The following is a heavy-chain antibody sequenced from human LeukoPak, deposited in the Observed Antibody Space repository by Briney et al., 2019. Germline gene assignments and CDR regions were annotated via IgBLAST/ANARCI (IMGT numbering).Heavy chain of an antibody. V-gene: IGHV1-8*01. Sequence: ASVKVSCKASGYTFTSYDINRVRQATGQGLEWMGWMNPNSGNTGYAQKFQGRVTMTRNTSISTAYMELSSLRSEDTAVYYCARVKYSSSWYVRRQKDFDYWGQGTLVTVSS. CDR2: MNPNSGNT. CDR1: GYTFTSYD. J-gene: IGHJ4*02. CDR3: ARVKYSSSWYVRRQKDFDY. D-gene: IGHD6-13*01.